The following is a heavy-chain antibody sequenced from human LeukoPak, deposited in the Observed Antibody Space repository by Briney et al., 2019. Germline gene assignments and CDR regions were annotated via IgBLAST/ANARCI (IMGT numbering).Heavy chain of an antibody. CDR3: ARDVGDKTTYYGGQFDC. V-gene: IGHV3-30*01. D-gene: IGHD3-10*01. CDR1: GFTFSDYA. J-gene: IGHJ4*02. Sequence: PGRSLKLSCAASGFTFSDYAMHWRPQAPGKGLEWVGIISGDGIKKYYADYKKGRFTSYRDKTKNTLYLQVNGLRPENTAVYYCARDVGDKTTYYGGQFDCWSQGTLVTVSS. CDR2: ISGDGIKK.